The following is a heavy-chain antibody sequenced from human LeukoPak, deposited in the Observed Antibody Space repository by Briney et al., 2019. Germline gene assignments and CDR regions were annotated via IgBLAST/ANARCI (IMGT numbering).Heavy chain of an antibody. V-gene: IGHV4-39*01. CDR2: IYYSGST. CDR1: GGSISSSSYY. Sequence: SETLSLTCTVSGGSISSSSYYWGWIRQPPGKGLEWIGSIYYSGSTYYNPSLKSRVTISVDTSKNQFSLELSSVTAADTAVYYCARSVATPFDYWGQGTLVTVSS. D-gene: IGHD2-15*01. CDR3: ARSVATPFDY. J-gene: IGHJ4*02.